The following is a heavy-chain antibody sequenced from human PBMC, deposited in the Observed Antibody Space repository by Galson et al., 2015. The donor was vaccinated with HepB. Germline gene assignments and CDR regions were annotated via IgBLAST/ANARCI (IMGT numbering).Heavy chain of an antibody. CDR2: IYYSGST. Sequence: SETLSLTCTVSGGSVSSGSYYWSWIRQPPGKGLEWIGYIYYSGSTNYNPSLKSRVTISVDTSKNQFSLKLSSVTAADTAVYYCARAAGGYDFWSGYYKGDYYYYMDVWGKGTTVTVSS. CDR1: GGSVSSGSYY. D-gene: IGHD3-3*01. J-gene: IGHJ6*03. CDR3: ARAAGGYDFWSGYYKGDYYYYMDV. V-gene: IGHV4-61*01.